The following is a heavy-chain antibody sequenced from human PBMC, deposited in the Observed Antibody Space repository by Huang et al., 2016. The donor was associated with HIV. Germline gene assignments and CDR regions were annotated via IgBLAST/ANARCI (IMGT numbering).Heavy chain of an antibody. CDR1: GGSFSGHY. Sequence: QVRLHQWGSGVLKPSETLSLKCAVYGGSFSGHYWTWIRQSPGKGLEWIGEIDHRGTTSSNPSLKSRVTMSSYTSKSQFYLNLTSVTATDTAVYYCARPRMTEGNSDSTWSYFDSWGQGTLVVVSS. J-gene: IGHJ4*02. CDR3: ARPRMTEGNSDSTWSYFDS. D-gene: IGHD3-9*01. CDR2: IDHRGTT. V-gene: IGHV4-34*01.